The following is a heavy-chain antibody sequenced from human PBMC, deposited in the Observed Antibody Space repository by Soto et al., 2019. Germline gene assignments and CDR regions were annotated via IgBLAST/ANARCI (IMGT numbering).Heavy chain of an antibody. CDR2: IYYSGST. CDR3: AREXTDIVAIDYYYYYGMDV. J-gene: IGHJ6*02. CDR1: GGSVSSGSYY. Sequence: PSGTLSLTCTVSGGSVSSGSYYWSWIRQPPGKGLEWIGYIYYSGSTNYNPSLKSRVTISVDTSKNQFSLKLSSVTAADTAVYYCAREXTDIVAIDYYYYYGMDVWGQGTTVTVSS. V-gene: IGHV4-61*01. D-gene: IGHD5-12*01.